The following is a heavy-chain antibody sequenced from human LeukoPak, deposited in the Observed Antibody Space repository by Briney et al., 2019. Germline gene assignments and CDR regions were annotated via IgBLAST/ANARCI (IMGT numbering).Heavy chain of an antibody. Sequence: GGSLRLSCAVSGLTLSNVWMNWVRQAPGKGLEWVGRIRSQTAGGTTDFATPVKGRFSISRDDSKNSLYLQMNSLTSEDTAVYYCAHGSAQYYEYWGQGTLVTVSS. D-gene: IGHD2-15*01. V-gene: IGHV3-15*07. CDR1: GLTLSNVW. CDR2: IRSQTAGGTT. CDR3: AHGSAQYYEY. J-gene: IGHJ1*01.